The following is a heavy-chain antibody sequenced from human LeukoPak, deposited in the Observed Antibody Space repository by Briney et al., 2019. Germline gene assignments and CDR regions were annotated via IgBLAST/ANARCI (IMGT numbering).Heavy chain of an antibody. CDR1: GFTFEDYA. D-gene: IGHD4-11*01. J-gene: IGHJ6*02. CDR3: AKDSACNYEGGYYYYYGMDV. Sequence: GRSLRLSCAASGFTFEDYAMHWVRQAPGKGLEWVSGISWISGSIGYADSVKGRFTISRDNAKNSLYLQMNSLRAEDTALYYCAKDSACNYEGGYYYYYGMDVWGQGTTVTVSS. CDR2: ISWISGSI. V-gene: IGHV3-9*01.